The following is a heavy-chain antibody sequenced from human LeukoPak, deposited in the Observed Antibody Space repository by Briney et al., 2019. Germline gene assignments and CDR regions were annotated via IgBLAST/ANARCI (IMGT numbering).Heavy chain of an antibody. Sequence: GGSLRLSCAASGFTFSPYGMNWVRQAPGKGLEWVSYISSSGSTIYYADSVKGRFTISRDNAKNSLYLQMNSLRAEDTAVYYCAELGITMIGGVWGKGTTVTISS. CDR3: AELGITMIGGV. CDR1: GFTFSPYG. D-gene: IGHD3-10*02. V-gene: IGHV3-48*04. J-gene: IGHJ6*04. CDR2: ISSSGSTI.